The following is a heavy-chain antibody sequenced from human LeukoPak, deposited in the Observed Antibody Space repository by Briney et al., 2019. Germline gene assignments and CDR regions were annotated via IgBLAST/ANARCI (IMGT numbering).Heavy chain of an antibody. D-gene: IGHD6-13*01. CDR3: AKEGPDSSSSYYFDY. Sequence: GGSLRLSCAASGFTFSSYAMSWVRQAPGKGLEWVSAISGRGGSTYYADSVKGRFAISRDNSKNTLYLQMNSLRAEDTAVYYCAKEGPDSSSSYYFDYWGQGTLVTVSS. CDR1: GFTFSSYA. CDR2: ISGRGGST. V-gene: IGHV3-23*01. J-gene: IGHJ4*02.